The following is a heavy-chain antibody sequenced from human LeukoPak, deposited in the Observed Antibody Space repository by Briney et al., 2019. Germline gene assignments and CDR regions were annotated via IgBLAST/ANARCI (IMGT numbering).Heavy chain of an antibody. CDR1: GFTFSSYA. D-gene: IGHD3-10*01. CDR2: IRSKAYGGTT. J-gene: IGHJ4*02. Sequence: GGSLRLSCAASGFTFSSYAMHWVRQAPGKGLEWVGFIRSKAYGGTTEYAASVKGRFTISRDDSKSIAYLQMNSLKTEDTAVYYCTRERVTMVRGVINDYWGQGTLVTVSS. V-gene: IGHV3-49*04. CDR3: TRERVTMVRGVINDY.